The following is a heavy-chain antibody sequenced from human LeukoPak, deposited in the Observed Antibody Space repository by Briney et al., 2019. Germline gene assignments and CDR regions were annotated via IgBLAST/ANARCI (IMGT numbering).Heavy chain of an antibody. Sequence: WXRQSPXXXLXGLGXTYYRSKWYNDYAVSVKSRITINPDTSKNQFSLQLNSVTPEDTAVYYCARLPTRNDYYGMDVWGQGTTVTVSS. J-gene: IGHJ6*02. D-gene: IGHD1-1*01. CDR3: ARLPTRNDYYGMDV. V-gene: IGHV6-1*01. CDR2: TYYRSKWYN.